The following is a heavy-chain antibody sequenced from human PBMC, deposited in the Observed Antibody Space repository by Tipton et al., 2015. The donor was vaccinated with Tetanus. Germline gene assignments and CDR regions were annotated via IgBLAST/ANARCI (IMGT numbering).Heavy chain of an antibody. CDR1: GDSITTGDYY. V-gene: IGHV4-31*03. J-gene: IGHJ4*02. D-gene: IGHD6-6*01. Sequence: TLSLTCTVSGDSITTGDYYWGWIRQHPGKGLEWIGYIYYTGNTYYNPSLKSRVTISVDTSKNQFSLKLTSVTAADTAVYFCAKRSVSARFDDWGQGTLVTVSS. CDR3: AKRSVSARFDD. CDR2: IYYTGNT.